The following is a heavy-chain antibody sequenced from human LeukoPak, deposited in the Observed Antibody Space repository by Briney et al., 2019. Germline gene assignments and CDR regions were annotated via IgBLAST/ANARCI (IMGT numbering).Heavy chain of an antibody. J-gene: IGHJ4*02. V-gene: IGHV4-39*01. CDR2: IYYSGNT. CDR1: GGSISSSNW. D-gene: IGHD3/OR15-3a*01. CDR3: ARQTGSGLFILP. Sequence: SETLSLTCAVSGGSISSSNWWSWVRQPPGKGLEWIGSIYYSGNTYYNASLKSQVSISIDTSKNRFSLKLTSVTAADTAVYYCARQTGSGLFILPGGQGTLVTVSS.